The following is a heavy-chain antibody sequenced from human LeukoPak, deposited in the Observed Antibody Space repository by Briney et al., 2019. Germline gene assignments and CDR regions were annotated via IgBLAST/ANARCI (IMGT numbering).Heavy chain of an antibody. V-gene: IGHV4-4*02. Sequence: PSETLSLTCAVSGGPISSSNWWSWVRQPPGKGLEWIGEIYHSGSTNYNPSLKSRVTISVDKSKNQFSLKLSSVTAADTAVYYCARVTSGWYGDFDYWGQGTLVTVSS. J-gene: IGHJ4*02. CDR1: GGPISSSNW. CDR3: ARVTSGWYGDFDY. CDR2: IYHSGST. D-gene: IGHD6-19*01.